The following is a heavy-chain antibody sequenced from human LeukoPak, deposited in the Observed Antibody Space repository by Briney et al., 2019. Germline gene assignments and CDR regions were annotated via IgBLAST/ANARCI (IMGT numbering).Heavy chain of an antibody. V-gene: IGHV4-61*01. CDR1: GGSVSSGSYY. J-gene: IGHJ4*02. CDR2: IYYSGST. Sequence: PSETLSLTCTVSGGSVSSGSYYWSWIRQPPGKGLEWIGYIYYSGSTNYNPSLKSRVTISVDTSKNQFSLKLSSVTAADTAVYYCARVGKEYSYGGYYFDYWGQGTLVTVSS. CDR3: ARVGKEYSYGGYYFDY. D-gene: IGHD5-18*01.